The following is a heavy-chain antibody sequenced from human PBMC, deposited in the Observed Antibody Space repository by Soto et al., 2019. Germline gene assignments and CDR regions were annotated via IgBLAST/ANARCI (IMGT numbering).Heavy chain of an antibody. J-gene: IGHJ3*02. CDR1: GGSISSSSYY. Sequence: SETLSLTCTVSGGSISSSSYYWGWIRQPPGKGLEWIGSIYYSGGTYYNPSLKSRVTISVDTSKNQFSLKLSSVTAADTAVYYCARHTDDSSVSPDAFDIGGKGTMVPV. CDR2: IYYSGGT. V-gene: IGHV4-39*01. D-gene: IGHD3-22*01. CDR3: ARHTDDSSVSPDAFDI.